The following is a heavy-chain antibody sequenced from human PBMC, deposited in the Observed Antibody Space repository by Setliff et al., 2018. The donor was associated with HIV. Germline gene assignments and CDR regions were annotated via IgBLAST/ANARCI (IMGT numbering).Heavy chain of an antibody. V-gene: IGHV1-2*06. Sequence: ASVKVSCKASGYTFTGSYMHWVRQAPGQGLEWMGRINPNSGGTNYAQKFQGRVTMTRDTSITTAYMELNSLSSDDTAVYYCARSALWFGEADWYFDLWGRGTLVTVSS. CDR3: ARSALWFGEADWYFDL. J-gene: IGHJ2*01. CDR2: INPNSGGT. D-gene: IGHD3-10*01. CDR1: GYTFTGSY.